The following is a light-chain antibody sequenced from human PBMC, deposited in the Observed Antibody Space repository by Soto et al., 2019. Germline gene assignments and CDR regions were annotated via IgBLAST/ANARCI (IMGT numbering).Light chain of an antibody. CDR1: SSDVGNYNL. CDR3: CSYAGSSSGVL. J-gene: IGLJ2*01. CDR2: EVN. Sequence: QSALTQPASVSGSPGQSITISCTGTSSDVGNYNLVSWYQQHPGKAPKLVIYEVNKRPSGFSNRFSGSKSGTTASLTISGLRAEDEADYYCCSYAGSSSGVLFGGGTKLTGL. V-gene: IGLV2-23*02.